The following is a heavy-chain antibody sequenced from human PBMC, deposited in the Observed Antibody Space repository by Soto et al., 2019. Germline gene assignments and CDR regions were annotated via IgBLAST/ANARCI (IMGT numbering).Heavy chain of an antibody. CDR3: ARAPFGYCSSASCYTEDYYYGMDV. CDR2: ISSSSSYI. J-gene: IGHJ6*02. V-gene: IGHV3-21*01. D-gene: IGHD2-2*02. Sequence: EVQLVESGGGLVKPGGSLRLSCAAAGFTFSSYSMNWVRQAPGKGLEWVSSISSSSSYIYYADSVKGRFTISRDNAKNSLYLQMNRVIAEDTAVYYCARAPFGYCSSASCYTEDYYYGMDVCGQGTTVTVSS. CDR1: GFTFSSYS.